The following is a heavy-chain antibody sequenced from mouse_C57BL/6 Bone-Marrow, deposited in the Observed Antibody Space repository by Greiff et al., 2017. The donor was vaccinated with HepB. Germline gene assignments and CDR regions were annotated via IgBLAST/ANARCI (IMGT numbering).Heavy chain of an antibody. J-gene: IGHJ1*03. CDR3: ARKSNYWYFDV. Sequence: QVHVKQSGAELVKPGASVKISCKASGYAFSSYWMNWVKQRPGKGLEWIGQIYPGDGDTNYNGKFKGKATLTADKSSSTAYMQLSSLTSEDSAVYFCARKSNYWYFDVWGRGTTVTVSS. CDR2: IYPGDGDT. V-gene: IGHV1-80*01. D-gene: IGHD2-5*01. CDR1: GYAFSSYW.